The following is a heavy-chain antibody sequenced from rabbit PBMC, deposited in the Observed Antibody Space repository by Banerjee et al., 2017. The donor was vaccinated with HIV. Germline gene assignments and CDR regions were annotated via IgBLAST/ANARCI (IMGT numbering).Heavy chain of an antibody. J-gene: IGHJ6*01. V-gene: IGHV1S45*01. CDR1: GFSFSNKYV. CDR3: ARSGAGTSYSYGLDL. Sequence: QEHLEESGGDLVKPEGSLTLTCTASGFSFSNKYVMCWVRQAPGKGLEWIGCINTNSGNTVYASWAKGRFTISETSSTTVTLQMPSLTAADTATYFCARSGAGTSYSYGLDLWGPGTLVTVS. D-gene: IGHD8-1*01. CDR2: INTNSGNT.